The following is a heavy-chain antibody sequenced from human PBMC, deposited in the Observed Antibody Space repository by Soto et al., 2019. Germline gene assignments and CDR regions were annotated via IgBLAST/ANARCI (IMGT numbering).Heavy chain of an antibody. CDR2: IYYSGST. V-gene: IGHV4-59*08. Sequence: SETLSLTCTVSGGSISSYYWSWIRQPPGKGLEWIGYIYYSGSTNYNPSLKSRVTISVDTSKNQFSLKLSSVTAADTAVYYCARNSSPGITLYYYYYMYVWGKGTTVTVSS. CDR3: ARNSSPGITLYYYYYMYV. J-gene: IGHJ6*03. D-gene: IGHD1-20*01. CDR1: GGSISSYY.